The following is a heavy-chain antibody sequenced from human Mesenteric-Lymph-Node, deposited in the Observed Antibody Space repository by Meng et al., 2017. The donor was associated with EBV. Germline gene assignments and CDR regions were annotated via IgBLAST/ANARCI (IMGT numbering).Heavy chain of an antibody. CDR3: AGNGYYSVDY. CDR1: DYSISSTDW. J-gene: IGHJ4*02. Sequence: QGAGSGPVKPSATLSSTWADHDYSISSTDWWRWVRQPPGKGLEYIGESYHSGGTNYNPSLESRVTISVDKSKNQFSLKLTSVTAADTAVYYCAGNGYYSVDYWGQGTLVTVSS. V-gene: IGHV4-4*02. D-gene: IGHD3-22*01. CDR2: SYHSGGT.